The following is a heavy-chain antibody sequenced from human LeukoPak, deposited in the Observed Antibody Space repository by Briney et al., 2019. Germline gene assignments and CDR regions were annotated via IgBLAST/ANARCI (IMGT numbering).Heavy chain of an antibody. CDR2: ISSSSSYI. J-gene: IGHJ4*02. V-gene: IGHV3-21*01. Sequence: GGSLRLSCAASGFTFSSYSMNWVRQAPGKGLEWVSSISSSSSYIYYADSVKGRFTISRDNAKNSLYLQMNSLRAEDTAVYYCARVRMTTVTTSDYWGQGTLVTVSS. CDR1: GFTFSSYS. D-gene: IGHD4-17*01. CDR3: ARVRMTTVTTSDY.